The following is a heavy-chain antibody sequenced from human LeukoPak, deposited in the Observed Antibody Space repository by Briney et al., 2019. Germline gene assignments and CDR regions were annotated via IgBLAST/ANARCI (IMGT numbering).Heavy chain of an antibody. Sequence: SVKVSCKASGGTFSSYAISWVRQAPGQGLEWMGGIIPIFGTANYAQKFQGRVTITTDESTSTAYMELSSLRSEDTAVYYCASPYYYDSSGYQRAHWYFDLWGRGTLVTVS. V-gene: IGHV1-69*05. D-gene: IGHD3-22*01. CDR1: GGTFSSYA. CDR2: IIPIFGTA. CDR3: ASPYYYDSSGYQRAHWYFDL. J-gene: IGHJ2*01.